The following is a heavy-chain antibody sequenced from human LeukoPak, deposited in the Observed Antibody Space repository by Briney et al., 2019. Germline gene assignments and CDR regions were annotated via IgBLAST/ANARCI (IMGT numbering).Heavy chain of an antibody. D-gene: IGHD3-22*01. CDR1: GYTFTGYY. J-gene: IGHJ4*02. Sequence: PRASVKVSCKASGYTFTGYYMHWVRQAPGQGLEWMGWINPNSGGTNYAQKLQGRVTMTTDTSTSTAYMELRSLRSDDTAVYYCALYYYDSSGYYYFDYWGQGTLVTVSS. CDR2: INPNSGGT. CDR3: ALYYYDSSGYYYFDY. V-gene: IGHV1-2*02.